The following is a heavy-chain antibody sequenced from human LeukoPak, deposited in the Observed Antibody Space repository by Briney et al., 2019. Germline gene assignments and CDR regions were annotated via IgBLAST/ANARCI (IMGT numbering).Heavy chain of an antibody. J-gene: IGHJ6*03. D-gene: IGHD2-15*01. V-gene: IGHV4-39*01. CDR3: ARTPRENSYYYYMDV. CDR1: GGSISSSSYY. CDR2: IYYSGST. Sequence: SETLSLTCTVSGGSISSSSYYWGWIRQTPGKGREWIGSIYYSGSTYCNPSLKSRVTISVDTSKNQFSLKLSSVTAADTAVYYSARTPRENSYYYYMDVWGKGTTVTVSS.